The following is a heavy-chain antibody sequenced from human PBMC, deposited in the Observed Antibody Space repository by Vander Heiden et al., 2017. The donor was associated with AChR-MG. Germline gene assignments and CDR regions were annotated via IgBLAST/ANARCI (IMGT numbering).Heavy chain of an antibody. CDR3: ARDRPYGDYGTGWFDP. D-gene: IGHD4-17*01. CDR2: IIPILGIA. J-gene: IGHJ5*02. V-gene: IGHV1-69*04. Sequence: QVQLVQSGAEVKKPGSSVKVSCKASGGTFSSYAISWVRQAPGQGLEWMGRIIPILGIANYAQKFQGRVTITADKSTSTAYMELSSLRSEDTAVYYCARDRPYGDYGTGWFDPWGQGTLVTVSS. CDR1: GGTFSSYA.